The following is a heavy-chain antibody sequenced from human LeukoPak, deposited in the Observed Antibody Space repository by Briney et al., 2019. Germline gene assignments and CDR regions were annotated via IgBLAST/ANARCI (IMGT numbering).Heavy chain of an antibody. CDR1: GGTFSSYA. CDR3: ARALRLGELSFDY. Sequence: SVKVSCKASGGTFSSYAISWVRQAPGQGLEWMGGIIPIFGTANYAQKFQGRVTITTDETTSTAYMELSSLRSEHTAVYYCARALRLGELSFDYWGQGTLVTVSS. CDR2: IIPIFGTA. J-gene: IGHJ4*02. V-gene: IGHV1-69*05. D-gene: IGHD3-16*02.